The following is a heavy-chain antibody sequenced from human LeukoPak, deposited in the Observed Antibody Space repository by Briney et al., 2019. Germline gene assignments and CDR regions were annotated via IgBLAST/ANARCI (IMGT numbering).Heavy chain of an antibody. CDR1: GGSISSYY. D-gene: IGHD3-10*01. V-gene: IGHV4-59*01. CDR3: ASGEITMVRGAKGSPFDY. CDR2: IYYSGST. Sequence: SETLSLTCTVSGGSISSYYWSRIRQPPGKGLEWIGYIYYSGSTNYNPSLKSRVTISVDTSKNQFSLKLSSVTAADTAVYYCASGEITMVRGAKGSPFDYWGQGTLVTVSS. J-gene: IGHJ4*02.